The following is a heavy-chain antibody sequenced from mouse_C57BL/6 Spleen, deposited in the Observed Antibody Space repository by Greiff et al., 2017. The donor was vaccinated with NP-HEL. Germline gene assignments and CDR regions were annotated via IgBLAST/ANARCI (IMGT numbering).Heavy chain of an antibody. CDR3: ARDRDDYDRGYYAMDY. Sequence: DVHLVESGGGLVKPGGSLKLSCAASGFTFSSYAMSWVRQTPEKRLEWVATISDGGSYTYYPDNVKGRFTISRDNAKNNLYLQMSHLKSEDTAMYYCARDRDDYDRGYYAMDYWGQGTSVTVSS. CDR2: ISDGGSYT. V-gene: IGHV5-4*01. D-gene: IGHD2-4*01. J-gene: IGHJ4*01. CDR1: GFTFSSYA.